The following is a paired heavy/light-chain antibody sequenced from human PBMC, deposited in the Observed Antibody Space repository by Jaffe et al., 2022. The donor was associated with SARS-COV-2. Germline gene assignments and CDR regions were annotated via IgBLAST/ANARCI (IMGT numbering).Light chain of an antibody. CDR2: AAS. J-gene: IGKJ1*01. CDR3: QQCYINPRA. CDR1: QYIHNY. V-gene: IGKV1-39*01. Sequence: DMQMTQSPSSLSASVGDTVTITCRASQYIHNYLNWYQQRLGEAPKLLIYAASNLQSGVPSRFSGSGSGTDFTLTISGLQPEDFATYYCQQCYINPRAFGQGTKVEIK.
Heavy chain of an antibody. Sequence: QVHLQESGPGLLRPSQTLSLTCTVSGASISSDIHYWSWIRQSPGKGLEWIGHIYDSGTTSYNPSLQSRVTISVIDTSKNQFSLRLTSVTAADTAVYFCARDRLYNRLRVPDRNSNGYSLTAFDMWGQGTMVTVSP. CDR3: ARDRLYNRLRVPDRNSNGYSLTAFDM. J-gene: IGHJ3*02. CDR1: GASISSDIHY. D-gene: IGHD5-18*01. CDR2: IYDSGTT. V-gene: IGHV4-30-4*01.